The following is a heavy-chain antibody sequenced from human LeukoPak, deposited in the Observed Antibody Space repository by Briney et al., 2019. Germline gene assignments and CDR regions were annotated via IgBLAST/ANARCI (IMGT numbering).Heavy chain of an antibody. Sequence: SETLSLTCTVSGGSISSYYWSWIRQPPGKGLEWIGYIYYSGSTNYNPSLKSRVTISVDTSKNQFSLKLSSVTTADTAVYYCARGNTALGYWGQGTLVTVSS. D-gene: IGHD2-2*02. CDR2: IYYSGST. CDR1: GGSISSYY. CDR3: ARGNTALGY. J-gene: IGHJ4*02. V-gene: IGHV4-59*01.